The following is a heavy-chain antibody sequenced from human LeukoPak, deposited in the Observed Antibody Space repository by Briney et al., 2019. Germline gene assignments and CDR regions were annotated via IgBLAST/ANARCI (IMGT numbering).Heavy chain of an antibody. Sequence: GGSLRLSCAASGFSFSDYAIYWVRQTPGKGLEWVAFITNEGSNKYYTDSVKGRFTISRDNSKNTLYLQMNSLRAEDTAVYYCGRDLDWGAFDHWGQGTLVTVFS. CDR2: ITNEGSNK. CDR1: GFSFSDYA. J-gene: IGHJ4*02. CDR3: GRDLDWGAFDH. D-gene: IGHD3-9*01. V-gene: IGHV3-30*02.